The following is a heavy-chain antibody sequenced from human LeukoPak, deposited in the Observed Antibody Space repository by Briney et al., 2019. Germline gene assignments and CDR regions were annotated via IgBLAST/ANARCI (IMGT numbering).Heavy chain of an antibody. Sequence: GGSLRLSCAASGFPFISYAMHGVRKAPGKGLEWVAVISYDGNNKYYADSVKGRFTISRDNSKNTLYLQMNSLRTEDTAVYYCARDRRKWELNFDYWGQGTLVTVSS. V-gene: IGHV3-30*04. CDR3: ARDRRKWELNFDY. CDR2: ISYDGNNK. J-gene: IGHJ4*02. CDR1: GFPFISYA. D-gene: IGHD1-26*01.